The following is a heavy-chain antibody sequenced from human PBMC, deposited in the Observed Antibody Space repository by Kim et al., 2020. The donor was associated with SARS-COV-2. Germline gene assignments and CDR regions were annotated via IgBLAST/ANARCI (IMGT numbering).Heavy chain of an antibody. Sequence: GGSLRLFCAASGFTFSSYAMHWVRQAPGKGLEWVAVISYDGSNKYYADSVKGRFTISRDNSKNTLYLQMNSLRAEDTAVYYCARDPGWNYSTAFDIWGQGTMVTVSS. J-gene: IGHJ3*02. CDR1: GFTFSSYA. D-gene: IGHD1-7*01. CDR3: ARDPGWNYSTAFDI. V-gene: IGHV3-30*04. CDR2: ISYDGSNK.